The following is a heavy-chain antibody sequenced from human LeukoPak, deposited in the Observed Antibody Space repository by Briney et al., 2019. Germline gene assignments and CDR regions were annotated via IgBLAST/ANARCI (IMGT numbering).Heavy chain of an antibody. CDR1: GYSFTSYW. CDR3: ARREVVGATAFDY. Sequence: GESLQISSKGSGYSFTSYWINWVRQMPGKGLEWMGTIDPSDSYTNYSPAFQGHVTMSSVKSISTAYLQWSSLKASDTAVYYCARREVVGATAFDYWGQGTLVTVSS. V-gene: IGHV5-10-1*01. D-gene: IGHD1-26*01. CDR2: IDPSDSYT. J-gene: IGHJ4*02.